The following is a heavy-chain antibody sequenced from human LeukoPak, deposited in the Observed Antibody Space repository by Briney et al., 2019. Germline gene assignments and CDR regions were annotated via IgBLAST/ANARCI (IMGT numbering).Heavy chain of an antibody. V-gene: IGHV4-34*01. CDR2: INHSGST. CDR1: GGSFSGYY. Sequence: SDTLSLTCAVCGGSFSGYYWSWIRQPPGKGLEWIGEINHSGSTNYNPSLTNRVTISVDTSKNQFSLKLSSVTAAQTAVYYCARGRWIQLWLHRNAFDYWGQGTLVTVSS. J-gene: IGHJ4*02. D-gene: IGHD5-18*01. CDR3: ARGRWIQLWLHRNAFDY.